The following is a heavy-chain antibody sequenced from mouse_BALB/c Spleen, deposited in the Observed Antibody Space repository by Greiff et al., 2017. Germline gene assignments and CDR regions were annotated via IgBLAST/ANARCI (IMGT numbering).Heavy chain of an antibody. D-gene: IGHD2-2*01. CDR2: ISYDGSN. V-gene: IGHV3-6*02. Sequence: DVQLQESGPGLVKPSQSLSLTCSVTGYSITSCYYWNWIRQFPGNKLEWMGYISYDGSNNYNPSLKNRISITRDTSKNQFFLKLNSVTTEDTATYYCARVWLPPYWYFDVWGAGTTVTVSS. CDR1: GYSITSCYY. CDR3: ARVWLPPYWYFDV. J-gene: IGHJ1*01.